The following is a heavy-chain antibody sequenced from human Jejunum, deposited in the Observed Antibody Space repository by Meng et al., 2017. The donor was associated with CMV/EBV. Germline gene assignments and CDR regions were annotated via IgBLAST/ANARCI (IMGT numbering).Heavy chain of an antibody. Sequence: QLQLQESGPGLVKPSQTLSVNCAVSGGSISRGGYYWTWIRQSPGKGLEWIGYISYRGDTYYNSSLKSRLSIARDTSKNQFSLKLSSVTAADTAVYYCARALPYGAGTNDAFDMWGQGTMVTVSS. CDR2: ISYRGDT. D-gene: IGHD3-10*01. CDR1: GGSISRGGYY. J-gene: IGHJ3*02. V-gene: IGHV4-30-4*01. CDR3: ARALPYGAGTNDAFDM.